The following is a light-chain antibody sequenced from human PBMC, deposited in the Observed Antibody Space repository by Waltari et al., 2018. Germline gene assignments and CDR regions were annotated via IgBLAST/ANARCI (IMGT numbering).Light chain of an antibody. CDR3: QQSSSTPH. CDR2: AAS. J-gene: IGKJ3*01. V-gene: IGKV1-39*01. CDR1: QSISSY. Sequence: DIQMTQSPSSLSASVGDRVTITCRASQSISSYLNWYQQRPGKAPKLLIYAASSLQSGVPSRFSGRGSGTDFTLTISSLQPEDFATYYCQQSSSTPHFGPGTKVDIK.